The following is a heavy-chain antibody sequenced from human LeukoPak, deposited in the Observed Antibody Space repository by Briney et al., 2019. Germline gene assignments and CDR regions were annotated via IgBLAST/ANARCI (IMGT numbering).Heavy chain of an antibody. Sequence: SETLSLTCTVSGGSISSSSYYWGWIRQPPGKGLEWIGIIYYSGSTYYNPSLKSRLTISVDTSKNQFSLKLSSVTATDTAVYYYARRGYCSSTSSYEYWIDPWGQGTLVTVSS. J-gene: IGHJ5*02. CDR2: IYYSGST. D-gene: IGHD2-2*01. CDR1: GGSISSSSYY. CDR3: ARRGYCSSTSSYEYWIDP. V-gene: IGHV4-39*01.